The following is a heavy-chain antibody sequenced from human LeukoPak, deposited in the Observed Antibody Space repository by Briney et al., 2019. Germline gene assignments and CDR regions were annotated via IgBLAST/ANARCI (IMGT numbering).Heavy chain of an antibody. D-gene: IGHD3-22*01. J-gene: IGHJ4*02. CDR2: ISGSGGCT. V-gene: IGHV3-23*01. CDR3: AKAAGYYYDSSGYYLVGAEDY. CDR1: GFTFSSYA. Sequence: GGSLRLSCAASGFTFSSYAMSWVRQAPGKGLEWVSAISGSGGCTYYADSVKGRFTISRDNSKNTLYLQMNSLRAEDTAVHYCAKAAGYYYDSSGYYLVGAEDYWGQGTLVTVSS.